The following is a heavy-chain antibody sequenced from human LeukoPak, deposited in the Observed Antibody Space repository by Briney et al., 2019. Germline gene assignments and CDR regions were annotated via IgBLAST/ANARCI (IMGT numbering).Heavy chain of an antibody. CDR2: MYNSGST. J-gene: IGHJ4*02. V-gene: IGHV4-59*01. Sequence: SETLSLTCTVSGGSISGSYWRWIRQPPGKGLEWIAYMYNSGSTNYNPSLKSRVTISIDTSKNQFSLKLSSLTAADTAIYYCARGIESYGDYGYWGQGILVTVSS. CDR3: ARGIESYGDYGY. D-gene: IGHD4-17*01. CDR1: GGSISGSY.